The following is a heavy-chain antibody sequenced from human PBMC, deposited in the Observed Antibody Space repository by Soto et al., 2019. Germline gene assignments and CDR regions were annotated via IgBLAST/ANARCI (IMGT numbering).Heavy chain of an antibody. V-gene: IGHV1-18*01. CDR3: AGGGGGSGSYYGDAFDI. CDR1: GYTFTSYG. Sequence: QVQLVQSGAAVKKPGASVKVSCKASGYTFTSYGISWVRQAPGQGLEWMGWISDYNGNTNYAQKLQGRVTMTTNTPTTTAYMGRRSLGSDETAVYYGAGGGGGSGSYYGDAFDIWGQGTMVTVSS. CDR2: ISDYNGNT. D-gene: IGHD3-10*01. J-gene: IGHJ3*02.